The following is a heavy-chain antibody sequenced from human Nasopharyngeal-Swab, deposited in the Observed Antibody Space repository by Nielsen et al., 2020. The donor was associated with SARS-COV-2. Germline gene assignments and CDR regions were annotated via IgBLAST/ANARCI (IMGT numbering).Heavy chain of an antibody. J-gene: IGHJ6*04. CDR2: IYYSGST. Sequence: RQAPGKGLEWIGYIYYSGSTYYNPSLKSRVTISVDTSENQFSLKLSSVTAADTAVYYCARGFVGAYYDSNLDVWGKGTTVTVSS. D-gene: IGHD3-22*01. CDR3: ARGFVGAYYDSNLDV. V-gene: IGHV4-31*02.